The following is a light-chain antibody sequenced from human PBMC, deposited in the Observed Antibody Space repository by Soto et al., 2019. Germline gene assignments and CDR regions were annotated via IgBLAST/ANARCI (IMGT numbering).Light chain of an antibody. V-gene: IGKV3-20*01. CDR2: GAS. CDR1: QSVSSY. Sequence: EIVMTQSPAPLSLAPGERAPLSCRASQSVSSYLAWYQQKPGQAPRLLIYGASSRATGIPDRFSGSGSGTDFTLTISRLETEDFAVFYCQQYGTSEIMFGQGTRLEIK. J-gene: IGKJ5*01. CDR3: QQYGTSEIM.